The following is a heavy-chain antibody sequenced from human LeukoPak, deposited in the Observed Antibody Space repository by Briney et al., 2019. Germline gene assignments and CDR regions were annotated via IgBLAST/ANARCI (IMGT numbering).Heavy chain of an antibody. CDR1: GGSISSSSYY. D-gene: IGHD1-26*01. CDR3: ARGTYERSWGGAFDI. CDR2: IYYSGST. V-gene: IGHV4-39*07. Sequence: SETLSLTCTVSGGSISSSSYYWGWIRQPPGKGLEWIGSIYYSGSTYYNPSLKSRVTISVDTSKNQFSLKLSSVTAADTAVYYCARGTYERSWGGAFDIWGQGTMVTVSS. J-gene: IGHJ3*02.